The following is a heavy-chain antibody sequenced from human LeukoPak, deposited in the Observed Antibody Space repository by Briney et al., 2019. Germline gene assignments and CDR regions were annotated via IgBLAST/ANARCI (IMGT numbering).Heavy chain of an antibody. V-gene: IGHV1-69*05. D-gene: IGHD5-24*01. Sequence: SVKVSCKASGGTFNSYAISWVRQAPGQGLEWMGGIMPPFGTANYAQEFQGRVTFTTDESASTAYMEVSSLRSEDTAVYYCASGSLGDGYGVGDYYQYMDVWGKGTTVTVSS. CDR3: ASGSLGDGYGVGDYYQYMDV. CDR2: IMPPFGTA. CDR1: GGTFNSYA. J-gene: IGHJ6*03.